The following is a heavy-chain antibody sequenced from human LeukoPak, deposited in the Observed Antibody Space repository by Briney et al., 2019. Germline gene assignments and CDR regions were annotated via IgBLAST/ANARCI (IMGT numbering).Heavy chain of an antibody. J-gene: IGHJ4*02. Sequence: GGCLRLSCAASGFAFSVSWMHWVRQAPGKGLVWVSVIKSDGGTAYADSVKGRFTISRDNAKNTVYLQMNSLRDEDTAVYYCAKDYFGSLEYWGQGILVTVSS. D-gene: IGHD2/OR15-2a*01. CDR3: AKDYFGSLEY. V-gene: IGHV3-74*03. CDR1: GFAFSVSW. CDR2: IKSDGGT.